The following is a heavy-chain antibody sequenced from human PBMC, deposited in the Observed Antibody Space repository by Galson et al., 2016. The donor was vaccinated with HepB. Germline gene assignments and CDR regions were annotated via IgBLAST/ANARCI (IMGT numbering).Heavy chain of an antibody. CDR1: GFTFSSYG. V-gene: IGHV3-33*01. J-gene: IGHJ4*02. D-gene: IGHD3-10*01. CDR2: IWYDGSNK. Sequence: SLRLSCAASGFTFSSYGMHWVRQAPGKGLEWMAVIWYDGSNKYYADSVKGRFTISRDNSKNALYLQMNSLRAEDTAEYYCARGVGYGSGSHFDYWGQGTLVTVSS. CDR3: ARGVGYGSGSHFDY.